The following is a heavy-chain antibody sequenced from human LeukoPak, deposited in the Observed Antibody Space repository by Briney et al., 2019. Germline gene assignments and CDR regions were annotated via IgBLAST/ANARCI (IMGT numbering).Heavy chain of an antibody. D-gene: IGHD3-22*01. CDR3: ARRITGTGFYDSSGYYLPYFDY. V-gene: IGHV5-51*01. Sequence: KIGESLKISCKGSGYSFTSYWIGWVRQMPGKGLAWMGIIYPGDSDTRYSPSFQGQVTTSADKSISTAYLQWSSLKASDTAMYYCARRITGTGFYDSSGYYLPYFDYWGQGTLVTVSS. CDR1: GYSFTSYW. J-gene: IGHJ4*02. CDR2: IYPGDSDT.